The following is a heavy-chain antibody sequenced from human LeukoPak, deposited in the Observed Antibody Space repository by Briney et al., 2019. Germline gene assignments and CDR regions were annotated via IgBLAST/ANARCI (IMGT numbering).Heavy chain of an antibody. Sequence: PGGSLRLSCAASGFTFSSYGMHWVRQAPGKGLEWVAVISYDGSNKYYADSVKGRFTISRDNSKNTLYLQMNSLRAEDTAVYYCASDRVTTEYWGQGTLVTVSS. J-gene: IGHJ4*02. CDR1: GFTFSSYG. D-gene: IGHD4-11*01. V-gene: IGHV3-30*03. CDR2: ISYDGSNK. CDR3: ASDRVTTEY.